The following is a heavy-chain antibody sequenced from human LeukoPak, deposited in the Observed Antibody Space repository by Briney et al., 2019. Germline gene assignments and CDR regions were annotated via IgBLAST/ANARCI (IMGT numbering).Heavy chain of an antibody. CDR1: GGSISGYY. Sequence: SETLSLTCTVSGGSISGYYWSWIRQPPGKGLEWFGNIYYSGSTNYNPSLKSRVTISVDTSKNQFSLKLSSVTAADTAVYYCAREKVPRRNYDILTGYVYYGMDVWGQGTTVTVSS. J-gene: IGHJ6*02. V-gene: IGHV4-59*01. CDR2: IYYSGST. D-gene: IGHD3-9*01. CDR3: AREKVPRRNYDILTGYVYYGMDV.